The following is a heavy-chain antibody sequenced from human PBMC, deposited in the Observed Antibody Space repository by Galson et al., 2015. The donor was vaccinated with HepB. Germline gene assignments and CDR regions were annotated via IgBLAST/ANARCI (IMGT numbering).Heavy chain of an antibody. CDR2: IYHTRSA. CDR3: ASLGYCSGEHDCYSTS. CDR1: GASINSRNW. D-gene: IGHD2-15*01. Sequence: SETLSLTCTVSGASINSRNWWTWVRQPPGKGLEWIAEIYHTRSANYNPSVKSRVTISVDGSKNHFSLDLNSVTAADTAVYYCASLGYCSGEHDCYSTSWGQGTLVTVSS. V-gene: IGHV4-4*02. J-gene: IGHJ5*02.